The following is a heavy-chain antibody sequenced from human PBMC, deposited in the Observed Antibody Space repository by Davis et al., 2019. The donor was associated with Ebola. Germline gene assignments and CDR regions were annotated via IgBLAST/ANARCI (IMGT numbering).Heavy chain of an antibody. D-gene: IGHD4-17*01. CDR1: GFTLNNAW. CDR2: IKSKTDGGTT. V-gene: IGHV3-15*01. J-gene: IGHJ2*01. CDR3: TTLSTVTTIYFDL. Sequence: GGSLRLSCVASGFTLNNAWMSWVRQAPGKGLEWVGRIKSKTDGGTTDYAAPVKDRFAISRDDSKNTLYLQMNSLKIEDTAVYYCTTLSTVTTIYFDLWGRGTLVTVSS.